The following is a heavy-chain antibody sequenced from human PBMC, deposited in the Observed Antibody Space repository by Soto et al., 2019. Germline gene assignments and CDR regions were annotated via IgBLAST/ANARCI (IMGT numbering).Heavy chain of an antibody. CDR2: IYPGDSDT. J-gene: IGHJ4*02. Sequence: PGESLKISCKGSGYSFTSYWIGWVRQMPVKGLEWMGIIYPGDSDTRYSPSFQGQVAFSAGKSISTAYLQWSGLKASDTAIYYCARRLSTGWFFDFWGQGTLVTVSS. D-gene: IGHD6-19*01. CDR1: GYSFTSYW. V-gene: IGHV5-51*01. CDR3: ARRLSTGWFFDF.